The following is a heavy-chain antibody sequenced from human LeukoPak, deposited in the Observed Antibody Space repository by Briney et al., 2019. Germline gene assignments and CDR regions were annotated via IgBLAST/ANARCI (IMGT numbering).Heavy chain of an antibody. CDR2: INHSGST. V-gene: IGHV4-34*01. D-gene: IGHD3-16*01. Sequence: SETLSLTCAVYGGSFSGYYWTFIRQPPGKGPEWIGEINHSGSTNYNPSLKSRVTILVDTSRNEFSLRLNSVTAADTAVYYCATFRWGVGFEYWGQGTLVTVSS. J-gene: IGHJ4*02. CDR3: ATFRWGVGFEY. CDR1: GGSFSGYY.